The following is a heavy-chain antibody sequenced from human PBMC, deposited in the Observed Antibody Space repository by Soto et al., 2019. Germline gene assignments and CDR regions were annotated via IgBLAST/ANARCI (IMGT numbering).Heavy chain of an antibody. D-gene: IGHD2-8*01. J-gene: IGHJ6*02. CDR2: INPSGGST. CDR3: ARDHCTNGVCYVSGYGMDV. V-gene: IGHV1-46*01. Sequence: GASVKVSCKASGYTFTSYYMHWVRQAPGQGLEWMGIINPSGGSTSYAQKFQGRVTMTRDTSTSTVYMELSSLRSEDTAVYYCARDHCTNGVCYVSGYGMDVWGQGTTVTVSS. CDR1: GYTFTSYY.